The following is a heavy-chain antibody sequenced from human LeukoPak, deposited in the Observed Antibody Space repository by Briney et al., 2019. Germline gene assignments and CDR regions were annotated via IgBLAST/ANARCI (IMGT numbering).Heavy chain of an antibody. V-gene: IGHV3-23*01. Sequence: GGSLRLSCAASGFTFSSYGMSWVRQAPGKGLEWVSAISGSGGSTYYADSVKGRFTISRDNSKNTLYLQMNSLRAEDTAVYYCAKNYDSSGYSYLNYWGQGTLVTVSS. D-gene: IGHD3-22*01. CDR2: ISGSGGST. J-gene: IGHJ4*02. CDR3: AKNYDSSGYSYLNY. CDR1: GFTFSSYG.